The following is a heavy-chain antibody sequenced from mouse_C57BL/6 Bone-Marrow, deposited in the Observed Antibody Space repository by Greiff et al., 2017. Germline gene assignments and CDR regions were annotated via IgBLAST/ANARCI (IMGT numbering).Heavy chain of an antibody. V-gene: IGHV1-50*01. Sequence: VQLQQPGAELVKPGTSVKLSCKASGYTFTSYWMQWVKQRPGQGLEWIGEIDPSSGGTNYNEKFKGKATLTVDKSSSTAYMQLSSLTSEDSAVXSCERAVSVRATSDLDYWGQGTTVTVSS. CDR2: IDPSSGGT. CDR1: GYTFTSYW. CDR3: ERAVSVRATSDLDY. J-gene: IGHJ2*01. D-gene: IGHD6-2*01.